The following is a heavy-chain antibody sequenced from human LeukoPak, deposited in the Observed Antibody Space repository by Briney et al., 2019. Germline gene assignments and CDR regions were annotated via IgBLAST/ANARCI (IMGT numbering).Heavy chain of an antibody. CDR3: AIVGSTTLFDY. CDR2: ISGSGDST. J-gene: IGHJ4*02. D-gene: IGHD2/OR15-2a*01. CDR1: GFTFSNYA. V-gene: IGHV3-23*01. Sequence: GGSLRLSCAASGFTFSNYAMSWVGQAPGKGLEWVSGISGSGDSTYYADSVKGRFTISRDNSKNTLYLQMNSLRTEDTAVYYCAIVGSTTLFDYWGQGTLVTDSS.